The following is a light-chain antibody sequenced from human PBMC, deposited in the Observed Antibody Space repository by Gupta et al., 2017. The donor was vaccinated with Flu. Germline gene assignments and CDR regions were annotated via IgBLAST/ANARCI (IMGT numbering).Light chain of an antibody. CDR1: EVINTY. CDR3: QQSQSTWLT. CDR2: VAS. Sequence: GDRVTITCRTSEVINTYLNWYQQKPGKAPKRLIYVASQLQSGVPSRFSGSGSGTDFTLTISNIQLEDFATYYCQQSQSTWLTFGGGTKVEI. J-gene: IGKJ4*01. V-gene: IGKV1-39*01.